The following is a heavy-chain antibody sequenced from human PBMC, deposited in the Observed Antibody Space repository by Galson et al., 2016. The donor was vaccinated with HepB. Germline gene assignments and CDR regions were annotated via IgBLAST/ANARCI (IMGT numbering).Heavy chain of an antibody. Sequence: LRLSCAASGFIFSDHYMSWIRQPPGKGPEWVSYISSTGSSIYYADSVKGRFTISRDNAKNSLDLQMNSLTAEDTAVYYCARHSYGYEDYWGQGTLVTVPS. V-gene: IGHV3-11*01. J-gene: IGHJ4*02. CDR2: ISSTGSSI. CDR3: ARHSYGYEDY. CDR1: GFIFSDHY. D-gene: IGHD5-18*01.